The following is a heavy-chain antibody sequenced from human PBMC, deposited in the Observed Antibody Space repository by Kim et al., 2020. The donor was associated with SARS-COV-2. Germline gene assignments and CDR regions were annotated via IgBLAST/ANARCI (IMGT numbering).Heavy chain of an antibody. V-gene: IGHV3-74*01. Sequence: SSNLHAEPVRGRYTISRDNAKNTLYLQMNSLRADDTAVYYCARGWGPGYWGQGTLVTVSS. D-gene: IGHD3-16*01. CDR2: SSN. J-gene: IGHJ4*02. CDR3: ARGWGPGY.